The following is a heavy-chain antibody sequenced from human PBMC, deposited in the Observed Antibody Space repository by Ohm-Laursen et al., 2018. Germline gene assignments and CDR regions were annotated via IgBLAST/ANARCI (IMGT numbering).Heavy chain of an antibody. CDR1: GFTFSSYA. Sequence: SLRLSCAASGFTFSSYAMSWVRQAPGKGLEWVSAISSRGGSTYYADSVKGRFTISRDNSKNTLFLQISSLRAEDTALYYCAKDKGSWIRGYYYYGMDVWGQGTTVTVSS. D-gene: IGHD5-12*01. J-gene: IGHJ6*02. CDR2: ISSRGGST. CDR3: AKDKGSWIRGYYYYGMDV. V-gene: IGHV3-23*01.